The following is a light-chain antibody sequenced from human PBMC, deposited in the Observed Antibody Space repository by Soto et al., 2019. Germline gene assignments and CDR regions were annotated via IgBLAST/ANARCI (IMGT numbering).Light chain of an antibody. V-gene: IGKV3-20*01. CDR3: QFFGSSRYT. J-gene: IGKJ2*01. Sequence: EIVLTQSPGTLSLSPGERATLACRASQSISSSYLAWYQQKPAQAPRLLIYGASSRATGIPDGFSGSGSGTDFTLTISRLEPEDFAVYYCQFFGSSRYTFGQGTKLEIK. CDR1: QSISSSY. CDR2: GAS.